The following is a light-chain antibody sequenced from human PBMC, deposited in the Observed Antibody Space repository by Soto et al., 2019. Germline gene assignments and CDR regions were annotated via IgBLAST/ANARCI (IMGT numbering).Light chain of an antibody. CDR2: GAS. V-gene: IGKV3-15*01. Sequence: EIVMTQSPATLSVSPGERATLSCRASQSVSSNLAWYQQKPGQAPRLLIYGASTRDTGIPDRFSGSGSGTEFTLTISSLQSEDFAVYYCQQYNNWPETFGQGTKVEIK. CDR1: QSVSSN. J-gene: IGKJ1*01. CDR3: QQYNNWPET.